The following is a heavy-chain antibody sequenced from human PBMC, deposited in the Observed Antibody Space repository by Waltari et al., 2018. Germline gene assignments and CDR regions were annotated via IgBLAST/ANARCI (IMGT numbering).Heavy chain of an antibody. CDR1: GFTFSGSW. CDR2: IKQDGSDT. D-gene: IGHD2-15*01. Sequence: EVKLVESGGGLVQPGGSLRLSCAVPGFTFSGSWLSWVRQAPGRGLEWLANIKQDGSDTYYVDSVRDRFTISRDNAKTSLYLQMTSLRVEDTAVYYCVKGGGSFDSWGQGTLVTVSS. J-gene: IGHJ4*02. CDR3: VKGGGSFDS. V-gene: IGHV3-7*01.